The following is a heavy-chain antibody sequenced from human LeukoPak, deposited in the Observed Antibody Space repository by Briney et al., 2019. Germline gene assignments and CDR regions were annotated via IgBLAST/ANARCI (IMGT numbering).Heavy chain of an antibody. D-gene: IGHD1-26*01. CDR1: GFSFNGYG. Sequence: GGSLRLSCAASGFSFNGYGMHWVRQAPGKGLEWVAIIWYDGSVTYYEDFVKGRFTISRDNSKSTLYLQMDSLRAEDTAVYYCARHGSGRNNFDPLDHWGQGTLVTVSS. CDR2: IWYDGSVT. V-gene: IGHV3-33*01. CDR3: ARHGSGRNNFDPLDH. J-gene: IGHJ4*02.